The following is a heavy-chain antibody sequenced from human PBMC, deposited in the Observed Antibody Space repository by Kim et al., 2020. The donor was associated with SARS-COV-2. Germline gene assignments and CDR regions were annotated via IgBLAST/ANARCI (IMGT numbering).Heavy chain of an antibody. CDR2: INHSGST. D-gene: IGHD3-10*01. CDR3: ARGRIPQPSSRTGNGAFDI. CDR1: GGSFSGYY. J-gene: IGHJ3*02. V-gene: IGHV4-34*01. Sequence: SETLSLTCAVYGGSFSGYYWSWIRQPPGKGLEWIGEINHSGSTNYNPSLKSRVTISVDTSKNQFSLKLSSVTAADTAVYYCARGRIPQPSSRTGNGAFDIWGQGTMVTVSS.